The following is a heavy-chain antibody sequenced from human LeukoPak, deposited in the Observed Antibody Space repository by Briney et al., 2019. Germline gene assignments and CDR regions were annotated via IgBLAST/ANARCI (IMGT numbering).Heavy chain of an antibody. CDR1: GYSFTSYW. CDR2: TYPGDSDT. CDR3: ARPRYVFWSGYYHFDY. V-gene: IGHV5-51*01. D-gene: IGHD3-3*01. J-gene: IGHJ4*02. Sequence: GESLKISCKGSGYSFTSYWIGWVRQMPGKGLEWMGITYPGDSDTRYSPSFQGQVTISADKSISTAYLQWSSLKASDTAMYYCARPRYVFWSGYYHFDYWGQGTLVTVSS.